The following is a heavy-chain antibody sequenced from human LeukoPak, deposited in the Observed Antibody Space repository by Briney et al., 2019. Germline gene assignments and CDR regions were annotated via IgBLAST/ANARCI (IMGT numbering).Heavy chain of an antibody. V-gene: IGHV5-51*01. J-gene: IGHJ3*02. Sequence: GESLKISCQGSGYSFTSYWIGWVRQMPGKGLEWMGIIYPGDSDTRYSPSFQGQVTISTDKSISTAYLQWSSLKASDTAMYYCARRLGYCSGGSCKSAFDIWGQGTMVTVSS. CDR3: ARRLGYCSGGSCKSAFDI. CDR1: GYSFTSYW. CDR2: IYPGDSDT. D-gene: IGHD2-15*01.